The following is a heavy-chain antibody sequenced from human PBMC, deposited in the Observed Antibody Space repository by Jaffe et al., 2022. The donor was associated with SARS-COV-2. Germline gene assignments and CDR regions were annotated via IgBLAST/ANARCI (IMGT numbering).Heavy chain of an antibody. Sequence: QVQLQESGPGLVKPSETLSLTCTVSGGSISSYYWSWIRQPPGKGLEWIGYIYYSGSTNYNPSLKSRVTISVDTSKNQFSLKLSSVTAADTAVYYCARGGVSIAAAASGFDYWGQGTLVTVSS. D-gene: IGHD6-13*01. CDR1: GGSISSYY. J-gene: IGHJ4*02. CDR3: ARGGVSIAAAASGFDY. CDR2: IYYSGST. V-gene: IGHV4-59*01.